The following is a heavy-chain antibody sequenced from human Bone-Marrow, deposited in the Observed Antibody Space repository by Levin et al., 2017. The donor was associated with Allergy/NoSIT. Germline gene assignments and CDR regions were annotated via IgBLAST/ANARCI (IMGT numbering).Heavy chain of an antibody. Sequence: ETLSLTCAASGFTVSNNYMSWVRQAPGKGLEGVSVIYSGGQTHYADSVRGRFPISRDSSNNTLYLQMNSLRAGDTAMYYCARAPSPGANWGQGTLVTVSS. CDR3: ARAPSPGAN. V-gene: IGHV3-53*01. CDR1: GFTVSNNY. CDR2: IYSGGQT. J-gene: IGHJ4*02. D-gene: IGHD2-8*02.